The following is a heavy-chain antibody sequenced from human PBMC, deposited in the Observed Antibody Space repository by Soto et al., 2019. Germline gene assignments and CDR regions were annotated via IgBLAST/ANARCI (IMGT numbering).Heavy chain of an antibody. J-gene: IGHJ5*02. Sequence: KASETLSLTCTVSCGSISSGGYYWSWIRQHPGKGLEWIGYIYYSGRTYYNPSLHSRVSIAVDTTENQFSLKLTSVTAADTSVYYCARGSFSSSSSWFDPWGRGTLVTVSS. CDR3: ARGSFSSSSSWFDP. D-gene: IGHD6-6*01. CDR1: CGSISSGGYY. CDR2: IYYSGRT. V-gene: IGHV4-31*03.